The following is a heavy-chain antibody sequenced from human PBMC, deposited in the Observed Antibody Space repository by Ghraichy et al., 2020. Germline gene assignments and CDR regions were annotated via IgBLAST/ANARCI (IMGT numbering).Heavy chain of an antibody. CDR3: AREYSTSSRGWYFDL. Sequence: ETLSLTCTVSGGSVSSGNYYWSWIRQPPGKGLEWIGYIYYSGSTNYNRSLKSRVTISVDTSKSQFSLKLSSVTAADTAMYYCAREYSTSSRGWYFDLWGRGTLVTVSS. D-gene: IGHD6-6*01. V-gene: IGHV4-61*01. J-gene: IGHJ2*01. CDR2: IYYSGST. CDR1: GGSVSSGNYY.